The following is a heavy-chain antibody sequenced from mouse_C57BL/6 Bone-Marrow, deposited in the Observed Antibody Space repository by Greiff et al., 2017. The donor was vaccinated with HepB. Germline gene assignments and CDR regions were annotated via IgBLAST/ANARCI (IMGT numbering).Heavy chain of an antibody. CDR2: IDPNSGGT. CDR1: GYTFTSYW. CDR3: ARKYYVGDYYAMDY. V-gene: IGHV1-72*01. D-gene: IGHD1-1*01. Sequence: QVQLKQPGAELVKPGASVKLSCKASGYTFTSYWMHWVRQRPGRGLEWIGRIDPNSGGTKYNEKFKSKATLTVDKPSSTAYMQLSSLTSEDSAVYYCARKYYVGDYYAMDYWGQGTSVTVSS. J-gene: IGHJ4*01.